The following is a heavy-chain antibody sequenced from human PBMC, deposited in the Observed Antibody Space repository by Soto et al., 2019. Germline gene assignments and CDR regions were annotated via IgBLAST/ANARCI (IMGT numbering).Heavy chain of an antibody. CDR1: GFPFSSYS. Sequence: GGSLRLSCAASGFPFSSYSMNWVRQAPGKGLEWVAVIWYDGSNKYYADSVKGRFTISRDNSKNQFSLKLSSVTAADTAVYYCARGMKTTVTGYYFDYWGQGTLVTVSS. J-gene: IGHJ4*02. CDR2: IWYDGSNK. D-gene: IGHD4-17*01. V-gene: IGHV3-33*08. CDR3: ARGMKTTVTGYYFDY.